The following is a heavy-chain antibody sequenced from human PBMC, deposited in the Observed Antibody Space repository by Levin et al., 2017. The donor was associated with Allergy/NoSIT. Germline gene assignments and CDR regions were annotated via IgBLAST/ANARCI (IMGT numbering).Heavy chain of an antibody. Sequence: GGSLRLSCAASGFTFSSYGMHWVRQAPGKGLEWVAVIWYDGSNKYYADSVKGRFTISRDNSKNTLYLQMNSLRAEDTAVYYCARDNYDFWSGPDYYYYGMDVWGQGTTVTVSS. D-gene: IGHD3-3*01. CDR3: ARDNYDFWSGPDYYYYGMDV. J-gene: IGHJ6*02. CDR2: IWYDGSNK. CDR1: GFTFSSYG. V-gene: IGHV3-33*01.